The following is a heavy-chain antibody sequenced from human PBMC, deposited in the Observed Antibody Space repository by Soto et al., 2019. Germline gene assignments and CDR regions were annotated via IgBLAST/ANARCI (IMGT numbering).Heavy chain of an antibody. CDR1: GFTFSSYW. J-gene: IGHJ6*03. CDR2: IKQDGSEK. Sequence: PGGSLRLSCAASGFTFSSYWMSWVRQAPGKGLEWVANIKQDGSEKYYVDSVKGRFTISRDNAKNSLYLQMNSLRAEDTAVYYCARVGHRLYYYYMDVWGKGTTVTVSS. CDR3: ARVGHRLYYYYMDV. D-gene: IGHD2-21*01. V-gene: IGHV3-7*01.